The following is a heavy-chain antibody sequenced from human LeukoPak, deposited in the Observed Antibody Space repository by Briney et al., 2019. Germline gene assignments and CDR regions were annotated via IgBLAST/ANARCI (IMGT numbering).Heavy chain of an antibody. Sequence: GGSLRLSCAASGFTFSSYWMHCVRQAPGKGLVWVSRINSDGSSTSYADSVKGRFTFSRDNAKNTLYLQMNSLRAEDTAVYYCARDYRLAAFDIWGQGTMVTVSS. CDR3: ARDYRLAAFDI. CDR2: INSDGSST. CDR1: GFTFSSYW. J-gene: IGHJ3*02. V-gene: IGHV3-74*01.